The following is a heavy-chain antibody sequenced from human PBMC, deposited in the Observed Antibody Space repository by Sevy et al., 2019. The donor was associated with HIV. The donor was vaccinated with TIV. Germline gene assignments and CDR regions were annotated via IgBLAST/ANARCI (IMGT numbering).Heavy chain of an antibody. CDR1: GYTFTNYW. CDR3: ARMDCGGDCSPNWFDP. CDR2: IDPTDSST. D-gene: IGHD2-21*01. Sequence: GESLKISCKGAGYTFTNYWISWVRQMPGKGLEWTGRIDPTDSSTKYSPSFKGHITISTDKSISTAFLQWSSLRASDTAMYYCARMDCGGDCSPNWFDPWGQGTLVTVSS. J-gene: IGHJ5*02. V-gene: IGHV5-10-1*01.